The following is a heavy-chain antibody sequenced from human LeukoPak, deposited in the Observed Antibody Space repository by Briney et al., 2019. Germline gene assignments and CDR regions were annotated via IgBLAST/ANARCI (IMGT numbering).Heavy chain of an antibody. D-gene: IGHD3-3*01. Sequence: ASVKVSCKASGYTFTSYDINWVRQATGQGLEWMGWMNPNSGNTGYAQKFQGRVTMIRNTSISTAYMELSSLRSEDTAVYYCARVGGGVATYDFDFDYWGQGTLVTVSS. J-gene: IGHJ4*02. V-gene: IGHV1-8*01. CDR2: MNPNSGNT. CDR3: ARVGGGVATYDFDFDY. CDR1: GYTFTSYD.